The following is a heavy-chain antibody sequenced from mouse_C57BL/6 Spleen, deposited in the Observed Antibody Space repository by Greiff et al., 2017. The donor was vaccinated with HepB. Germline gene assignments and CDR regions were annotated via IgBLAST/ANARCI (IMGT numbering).Heavy chain of an antibody. V-gene: IGHV2-6-1*01. J-gene: IGHJ4*01. CDR2: IWSDGSA. CDR3: ARQEWGITTAPMDY. Sequence: QVQLKESGPGLVAPSQSLSITCTVSGFSLTSYGVHWVRQPPGKGLEWLVVIWSDGSATYNSALKSRLSISKDNSKSQVFLKMNSLQTDDTAMYYCARQEWGITTAPMDYWGQGTSVTVSS. CDR1: GFSLTSYG. D-gene: IGHD2-4*01.